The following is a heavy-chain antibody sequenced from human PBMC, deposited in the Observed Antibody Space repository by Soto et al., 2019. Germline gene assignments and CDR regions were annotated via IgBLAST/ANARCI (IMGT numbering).Heavy chain of an antibody. CDR2: IYYSGST. D-gene: IGHD3-22*01. V-gene: IGHV4-39*01. J-gene: IGHJ4*02. Sequence: SETLSLTCTVSGGSISSSSYYWGWIRQPPGKGLEWIGSIYYSGSTYYNPSLKSQVTISVDTSKNQFSLKLSSVTAADTAVYYCARIQTNYYDSSGYYDYWGQGTLVTVSS. CDR1: GGSISSSSYY. CDR3: ARIQTNYYDSSGYYDY.